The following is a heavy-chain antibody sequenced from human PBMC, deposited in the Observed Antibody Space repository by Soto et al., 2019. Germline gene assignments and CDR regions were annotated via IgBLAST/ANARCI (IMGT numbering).Heavy chain of an antibody. CDR2: ISYDGSNK. CDR1: GFTFSSYG. D-gene: IGHD6-6*01. CDR3: AKNFSGSSSVGY. J-gene: IGHJ4*02. Sequence: GGSLRPSCAASGFTFSSYGMHWVRQAPGKGLEWVAVISYDGSNKYYADSVKGRFTISRDNSKNTLYLQMNSLRAEDTAVYYCAKNFSGSSSVGYWGQGTLVTVSS. V-gene: IGHV3-30*18.